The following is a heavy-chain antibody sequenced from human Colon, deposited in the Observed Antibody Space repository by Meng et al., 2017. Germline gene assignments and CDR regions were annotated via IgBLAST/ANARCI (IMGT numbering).Heavy chain of an antibody. CDR3: ATAGNIGY. CDR1: GFTFSGST. J-gene: IGHJ4*02. D-gene: IGHD3-10*01. V-gene: IGHV3-73*01. Sequence: GGSLRLSCAASGFTFSGSTINWVRQATGKGLEWVGRIRNKANTYATTYAASIEGRFTISRDDSKNTAYLQMNSLKTEDAAVYYCATAGNIGYWGQGTPVTVSS. CDR2: IRNKANTYAT.